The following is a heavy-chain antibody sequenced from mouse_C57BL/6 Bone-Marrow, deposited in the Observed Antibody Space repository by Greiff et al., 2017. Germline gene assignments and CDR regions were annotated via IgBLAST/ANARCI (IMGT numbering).Heavy chain of an antibody. D-gene: IGHD2-2*01. CDR3: ARWSYYGYGCFAY. CDR1: GYTFTSYW. CDR2: IHPNSGST. Sequence: QVQLQQPGAELVKPGASVKLSCKASGYTFTSYWMHWVKQRPGQGLEWIGMIHPNSGSTNYNEKFKSKATLTVDKSSSTAYMQLSSLTSEDSAVYYCARWSYYGYGCFAYWGEETLVTVSA. V-gene: IGHV1-64*01. J-gene: IGHJ3*01.